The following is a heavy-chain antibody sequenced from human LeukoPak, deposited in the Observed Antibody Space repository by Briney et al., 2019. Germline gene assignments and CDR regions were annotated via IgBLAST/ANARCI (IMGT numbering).Heavy chain of an antibody. D-gene: IGHD3-22*01. Sequence: SETLSLTCAVSGGSISSGGYSWSWIRQPPGKGLEWIGYIYYSGSTYYNPSLKSRVTISVDTSKNQFSLKLSSVTAADTAVYYCARDLITMIVDDAFDIWGQGTMVTVSS. CDR2: IYYSGST. V-gene: IGHV4-30-4*07. CDR1: GGSISSGGYS. J-gene: IGHJ3*02. CDR3: ARDLITMIVDDAFDI.